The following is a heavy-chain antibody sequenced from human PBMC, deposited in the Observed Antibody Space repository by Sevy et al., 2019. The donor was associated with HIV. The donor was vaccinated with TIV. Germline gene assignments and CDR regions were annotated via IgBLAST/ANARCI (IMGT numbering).Heavy chain of an antibody. CDR2: ISGSGGST. V-gene: IGHV3-23*01. D-gene: IGHD6-13*01. Sequence: GGSLRLSCAASGFTFSSYAMSWVRQAPGKGLEWVSAISGSGGSTYYADSMKGRFTTSRDNSKNTLYLQMNSRRAEDTAVYYCAKPRYSSSWYGWFDPWGQGTLVTVSS. CDR1: GFTFSSYA. J-gene: IGHJ5*02. CDR3: AKPRYSSSWYGWFDP.